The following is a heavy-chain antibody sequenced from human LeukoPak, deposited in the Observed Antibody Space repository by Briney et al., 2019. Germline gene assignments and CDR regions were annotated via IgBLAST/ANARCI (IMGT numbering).Heavy chain of an antibody. CDR3: AKDEIGDCSSTSCSTPY. CDR1: GFTFDDYA. J-gene: IGHJ4*02. D-gene: IGHD2-2*01. V-gene: IGHV3-9*01. CDR2: ISWSSGSI. Sequence: GRSLRLSCAASGFTFDDYAMHWVRQAPGKGLEWVSGISWSSGSIGYADSVKGRFTISRDNAKNSLYLQMNSLRAEDTALYYCAKDEIGDCSSTSCSTPYWGQGTLVTVSS.